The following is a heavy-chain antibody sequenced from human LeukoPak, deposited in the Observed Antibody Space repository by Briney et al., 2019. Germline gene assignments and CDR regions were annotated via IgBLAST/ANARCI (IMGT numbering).Heavy chain of an antibody. Sequence: PSETLSLTCTVSGYSISSGYYWGWIRQPPGKGLEWIGSIYHSGSTYYNPSLKGRVTISVDTSKNQFSLKLSSVTAADTAVYYCARIRSGGGVVIIRSYYYYMDVWGKGTTVTVSS. D-gene: IGHD3-3*01. V-gene: IGHV4-38-2*02. CDR2: IYHSGST. J-gene: IGHJ6*03. CDR1: GYSISSGYY. CDR3: ARIRSGGGVVIIRSYYYYMDV.